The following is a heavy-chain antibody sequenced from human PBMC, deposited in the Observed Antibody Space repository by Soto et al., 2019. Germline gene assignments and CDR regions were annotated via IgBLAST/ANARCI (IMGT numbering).Heavy chain of an antibody. Sequence: QVQLVESGGGVVQPGRSLRLSCAASGFTFSSYAMHWVRQAPGKGLEWVAFISYDVSNKYYADSVKGRFTISSDNSKNTLYLQMNSLRAEDTAVYYCARDLGSSWYVKWFDPWGQGTLVTVSS. D-gene: IGHD6-13*01. V-gene: IGHV3-30-3*01. CDR2: ISYDVSNK. CDR3: ARDLGSSWYVKWFDP. J-gene: IGHJ5*02. CDR1: GFTFSSYA.